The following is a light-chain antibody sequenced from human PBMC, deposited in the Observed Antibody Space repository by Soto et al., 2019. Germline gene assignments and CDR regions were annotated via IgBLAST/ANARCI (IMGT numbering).Light chain of an antibody. CDR2: EVN. CDR3: NSFTTSSTYV. V-gene: IGLV2-18*02. J-gene: IGLJ1*01. CDR1: SSDIGSYNR. Sequence: QSVLTQPASVSGSPGQSITISCTGTSSDIGSYNRVSWYQQPPGTAPKLIIYEVNNRPSGVPDRFSGSKSGNTASLTISGLQAEDEADYYCNSFTTSSTYVFGTGNKVT.